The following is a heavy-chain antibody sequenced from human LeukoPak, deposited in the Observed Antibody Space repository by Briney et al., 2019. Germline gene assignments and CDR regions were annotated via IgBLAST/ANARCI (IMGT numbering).Heavy chain of an antibody. CDR3: ARNGFLGYCSSTSCYFEY. Sequence: SETLSLTCTVSGGSISSYYWSWIRQPPGKGLEWIGYIYTSGSTNYNPSLKSRVTISVDTSKNQFSLKLSSVTAADTAVYYCARNGFLGYCSSTSCYFEYWGQGTLVTVSS. CDR2: IYTSGST. J-gene: IGHJ4*02. D-gene: IGHD2-2*01. CDR1: GGSISSYY. V-gene: IGHV4-4*09.